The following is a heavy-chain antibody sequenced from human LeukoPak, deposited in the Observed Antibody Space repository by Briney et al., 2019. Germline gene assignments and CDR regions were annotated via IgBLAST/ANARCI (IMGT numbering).Heavy chain of an antibody. D-gene: IGHD6-13*01. V-gene: IGHV3-33*01. CDR1: GFTFSSYG. CDR2: IWYDGSNE. Sequence: GGSLRLSCAASGFTFSSYGMHWVRQAPVKGLEWVAVIWYDGSNEYYADSVKGRFTISRDNSKNTLYLQMNSLRAEDTAVYYCARDSQYRSSWYHFDYWGQGTLVTVSS. J-gene: IGHJ4*02. CDR3: ARDSQYRSSWYHFDY.